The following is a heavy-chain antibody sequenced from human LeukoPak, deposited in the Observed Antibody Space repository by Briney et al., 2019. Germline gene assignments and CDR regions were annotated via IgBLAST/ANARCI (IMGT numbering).Heavy chain of an antibody. Sequence: GGSLRLSCAASGFTFSNAWMSWVRQAPGKGLEWVGRIKSKTDGGTTDYAAPVKGRFTISRDDSKNTLYLQMNSLKTEDTAVHYCTTYYYGSGSYYNEVYYFDYWGQGTLVTVSS. J-gene: IGHJ4*02. D-gene: IGHD3-10*01. CDR2: IKSKTDGGTT. V-gene: IGHV3-15*01. CDR3: TTYYYGSGSYYNEVYYFDY. CDR1: GFTFSNAW.